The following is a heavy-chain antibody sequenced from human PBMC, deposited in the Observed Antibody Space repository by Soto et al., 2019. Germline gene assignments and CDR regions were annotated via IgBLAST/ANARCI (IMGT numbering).Heavy chain of an antibody. CDR3: ARHLVGSTRGSFDY. CDR2: IYPYDSDT. V-gene: IGHV5-51*01. J-gene: IGHJ4*01. D-gene: IGHD2-2*01. Sequence: GESLKISCKTSGYSFTSYWIGWVRQMPGKGMEWMGNIYPYDSDTSYSPYFQGQVTISADTSITTAYLQWSGLRASDTAMYFCARHLVGSTRGSFDYWGQGTLVTVSS. CDR1: GYSFTSYW.